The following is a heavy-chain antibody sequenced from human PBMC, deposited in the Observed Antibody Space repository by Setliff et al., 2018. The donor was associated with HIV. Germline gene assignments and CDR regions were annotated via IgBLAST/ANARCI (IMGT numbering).Heavy chain of an antibody. J-gene: IGHJ4*02. CDR3: ARSNLLRWPLPRDFDY. CDR1: GGSISSYY. CDR2: IYYSGTT. D-gene: IGHD4-17*01. V-gene: IGHV4-59*01. Sequence: SETLSLTCTVPGGSISSYYWSWIRQPPGKGLEWIGYIYYSGTTNYNAALKSRLTITADASTATVYMELRSLRSDDTAVYYCARSNLLRWPLPRDFDYWGQGTLVTVSS.